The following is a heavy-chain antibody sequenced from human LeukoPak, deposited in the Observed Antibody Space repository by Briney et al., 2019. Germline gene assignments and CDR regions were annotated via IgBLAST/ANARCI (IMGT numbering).Heavy chain of an antibody. CDR2: IYHSGST. Sequence: SEALSLTCTVSGGSISSTTYYWGWIRQPPGKGLEWIASIYHSGSTYYSPSLKSRVTISVDTSKNQFSLKLSSVTAADTAVYYCARTRYYYNSRSYGAPYYFDYWGQGTLVTVSS. J-gene: IGHJ4*02. CDR3: ARTRYYYNSRSYGAPYYFDY. CDR1: GGSISSTTYY. D-gene: IGHD3-10*01. V-gene: IGHV4-39*01.